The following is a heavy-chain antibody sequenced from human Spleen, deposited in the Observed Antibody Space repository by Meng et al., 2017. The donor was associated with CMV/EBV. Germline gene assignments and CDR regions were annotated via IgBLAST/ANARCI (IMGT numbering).Heavy chain of an antibody. D-gene: IGHD4-11*01. Sequence: GESLKISCAASGFTVSSNFMNWVRQAPGKGLEWVSVIYIGGTTYYADSVKGRFTISRDNSKNTLSLEMNILRAEDTAVYYCARMTRSAWYFDLWGRGTLVPVSS. J-gene: IGHJ2*01. CDR3: ARMTRSAWYFDL. CDR1: GFTVSSNF. CDR2: IYIGGTT. V-gene: IGHV3-53*01.